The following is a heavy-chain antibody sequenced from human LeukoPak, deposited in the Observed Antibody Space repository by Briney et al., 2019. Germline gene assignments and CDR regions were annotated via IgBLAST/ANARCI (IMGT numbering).Heavy chain of an antibody. CDR3: AKDYSSGLVPYYFDY. D-gene: IGHD3-22*01. V-gene: IGHV3-30*18. Sequence: GGSLRLSCGASGFTLSSYGMHWVRQAPGKGLEWVAVISYDGSDKYYADSVKGRFTISRDSSKNTLYLQMNSPRAEDTAVYYCAKDYSSGLVPYYFDYWGQGTLVTVSS. J-gene: IGHJ4*02. CDR2: ISYDGSDK. CDR1: GFTLSSYG.